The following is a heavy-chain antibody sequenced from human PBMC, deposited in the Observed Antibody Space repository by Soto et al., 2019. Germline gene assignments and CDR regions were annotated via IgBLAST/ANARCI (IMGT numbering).Heavy chain of an antibody. CDR1: DGSISSGYYY. V-gene: IGHV4-30-4*01. CDR3: GSSSLYGMDV. Sequence: PSETLSLTXSVSDGSISSGYYYWSWIRQPPGKGLEWIRNIYYSGNTYYNPSLKSRLIISIDTSNNQFSLKVGSVTAADTAVYYCGSSSLYGMDVWGQGTTVTVSS. CDR2: IYYSGNT. J-gene: IGHJ6*02.